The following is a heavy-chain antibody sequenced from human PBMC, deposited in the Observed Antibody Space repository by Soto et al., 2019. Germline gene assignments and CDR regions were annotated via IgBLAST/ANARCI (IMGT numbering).Heavy chain of an antibody. CDR2: IIPIFGTA. Sequence: QVQLVQSGAEVKKPGSSVKVSCKASGGTFSSYAISWVRQAPGQGLEWMGGIIPIFGTANYAQKFLGRVTITADESTSTADMELSSMRSEDTAVYYCAGGDKMATISGWFDPWGQGTLVTVSS. J-gene: IGHJ5*02. CDR3: AGGDKMATISGWFDP. CDR1: GGTFSSYA. D-gene: IGHD5-12*01. V-gene: IGHV1-69*12.